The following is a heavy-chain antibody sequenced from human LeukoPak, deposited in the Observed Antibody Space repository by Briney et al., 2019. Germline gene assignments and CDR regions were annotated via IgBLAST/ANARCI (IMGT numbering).Heavy chain of an antibody. D-gene: IGHD3-9*01. V-gene: IGHV3-15*01. CDR1: GFTFSSYW. Sequence: GGSLRLSCAASGFTFSSYWMSWVRQAPGKGLEWVGRIKSKTDGGTTDYAAPVKGRFTISRDDSKNTLYLQMNSLKTEDTAVYYCTTSPYYDILTGYPRFDYWGQGALVTVSS. J-gene: IGHJ4*02. CDR2: IKSKTDGGTT. CDR3: TTSPYYDILTGYPRFDY.